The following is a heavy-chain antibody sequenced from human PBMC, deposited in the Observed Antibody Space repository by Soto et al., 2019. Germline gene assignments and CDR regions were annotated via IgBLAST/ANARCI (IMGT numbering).Heavy chain of an antibody. CDR2: ISHTSHYM. J-gene: IGHJ2*01. CDR1: GFTFSDAY. V-gene: IGHV3-11*05. Sequence: QEQLVESGGGLVKPGGSLRLSCAASGFTFSDAYMSWIRQAPGKGLEGVSYISHTSHYMKYSDSVEGRFTVSRDNAKNSLYLHMNSLRAEAKAVYYCAKTVGLGPFGHFTLWGRGTLVIVSS. D-gene: IGHD1-26*01. CDR3: AKTVGLGPFGHFTL.